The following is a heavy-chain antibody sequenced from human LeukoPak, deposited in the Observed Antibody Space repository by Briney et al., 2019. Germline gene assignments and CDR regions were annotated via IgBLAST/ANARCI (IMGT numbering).Heavy chain of an antibody. V-gene: IGHV3-48*04. D-gene: IGHD6-13*01. CDR1: GFTFSSYS. CDR2: ISSSSSTI. Sequence: PGGSLRLSCAASGFTFSSYSMNWVRQAPGKGLEWVSYISSSSSTIYYADSVKGRFTISRDNAKNSLYLQMNSLRAEDTAVYYCARYSSSWYEPRTFDYWGQGTLVTVSS. CDR3: ARYSSSWYEPRTFDY. J-gene: IGHJ4*02.